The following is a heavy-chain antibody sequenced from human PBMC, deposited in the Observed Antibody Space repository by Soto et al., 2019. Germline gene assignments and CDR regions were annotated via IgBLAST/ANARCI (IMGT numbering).Heavy chain of an antibody. CDR2: IKQDGSEK. Sequence: GGSLRLSCAASGFTFSSYWMSWVRQAPGKGLEWMANIKQDGSEKYYVDSVKGRFTISRDNAKNSLYLQMNSLRAEDTAVYYCARDDGDYYYDSRHLFDYWGQGTLVTVSS. CDR1: GFTFSSYW. V-gene: IGHV3-7*05. D-gene: IGHD3-22*01. CDR3: ARDDGDYYYDSRHLFDY. J-gene: IGHJ4*02.